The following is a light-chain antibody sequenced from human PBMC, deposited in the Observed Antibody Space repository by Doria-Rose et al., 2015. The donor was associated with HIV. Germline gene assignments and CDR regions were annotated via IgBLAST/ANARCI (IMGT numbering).Light chain of an antibody. CDR3: QQYGTSRGT. CDR2: DAS. V-gene: IGKV3-20*01. CDR1: QRVKSSY. Sequence: TQSPGTLSLPPGERATLSCRASQRVKSSYLAWYQQNPGQAHRLLIYDASTRATGIPDRFSGSGSGTDFTLTISRLEPEDVAVYYCQQYGTSRGTFGQGTRLEIK. J-gene: IGKJ5*01.